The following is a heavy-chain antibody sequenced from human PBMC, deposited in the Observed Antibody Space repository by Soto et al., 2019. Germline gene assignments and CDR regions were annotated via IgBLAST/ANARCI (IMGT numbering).Heavy chain of an antibody. V-gene: IGHV6-1*01. J-gene: IGHJ6*02. CDR3: ARDCTSGVCYPSYHYGMDV. CDR2: TYYRSKWYN. CDR1: GDSVSSNSAA. D-gene: IGHD2-8*01. Sequence: PSQTLSLTCAISGDSVSSNSAAWNWIRQSPSRGLEWLGRTYYRSKWYNDYAVSVKSRVTINPDTSKNQFSLQLNSVSPEDTAVYYCARDCTSGVCYPSYHYGMDVWGQGTTVTVSS.